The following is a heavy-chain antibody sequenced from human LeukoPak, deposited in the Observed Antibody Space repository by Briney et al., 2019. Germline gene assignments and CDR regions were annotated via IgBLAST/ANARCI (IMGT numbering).Heavy chain of an antibody. CDR2: IYWDDDK. D-gene: IGHD6-19*01. J-gene: IGHJ4*02. CDR3: AHQAVAGTLGY. V-gene: IGHV2-5*02. Sequence: SGPTLVKPTQTLTLTSTLSGFSLTTSGMGVGWIRQPPGKALEWHALIYWDDDKGYIPSLKSRLTITKDTSKNQVVLTLTHMDPLDTDTYYCAHQAVAGTLGYWGQGTLVTVSS. CDR1: GFSLTTSGMG.